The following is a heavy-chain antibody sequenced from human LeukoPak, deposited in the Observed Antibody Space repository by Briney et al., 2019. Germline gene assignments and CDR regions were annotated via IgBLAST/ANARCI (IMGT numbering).Heavy chain of an antibody. CDR3: AKANYDSSGYYYYFDY. V-gene: IGHV3-23*01. CDR2: ISGSGGST. CDR1: GFTFSSYA. J-gene: IGHJ4*02. Sequence: PGGSLRLSCAASGFTFSSYAMSWVRQAPGKGLEWVSAISGSGGSTYYADSVKGRFTISRDNSKNTLYLQMNSLRAEDTAVYYCAKANYDSSGYYYYFDYWGQGTLVTVSS. D-gene: IGHD3-22*01.